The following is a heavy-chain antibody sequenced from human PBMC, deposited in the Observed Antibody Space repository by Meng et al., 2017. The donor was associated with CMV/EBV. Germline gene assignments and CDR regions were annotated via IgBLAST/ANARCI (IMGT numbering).Heavy chain of an antibody. CDR1: GFTFSDYY. Sequence: GFTFSDYYMGWLRRAPGNGQGWVSYVSSSGSNGYSRDSLKVQFSISRDNDKTSLYLQMDSMRAKAKAVYYCESAPGGVEITFGLDYWGQGTLVTVSS. V-gene: IGHV3-11*04. CDR2: VSSSGSNG. D-gene: IGHD3-16*01. J-gene: IGHJ4*02. CDR3: ESAPGGVEITFGLDY.